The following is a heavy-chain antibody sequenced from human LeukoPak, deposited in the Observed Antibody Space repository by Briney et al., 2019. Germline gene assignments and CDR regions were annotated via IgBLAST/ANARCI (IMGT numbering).Heavy chain of an antibody. J-gene: IGHJ5*02. D-gene: IGHD3-22*01. Sequence: ASVKVSCKASGYTFTGYYMHWVRQAPGQGLEWMGWINPNSGGTNYAQKFQGRVTMTRDTSISTAYMELGSLRSDDTAVYYCARHFDYYYDSTDPSNWFDPWGQGTLVTVSS. V-gene: IGHV1-2*02. CDR1: GYTFTGYY. CDR3: ARHFDYYYDSTDPSNWFDP. CDR2: INPNSGGT.